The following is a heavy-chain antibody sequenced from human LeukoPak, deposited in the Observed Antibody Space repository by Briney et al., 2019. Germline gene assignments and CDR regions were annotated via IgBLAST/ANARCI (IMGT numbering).Heavy chain of an antibody. CDR3: AKNVVVKRYIDF. CDR2: ISGGGRTT. D-gene: IGHD2-15*01. CDR1: GFTFSNHA. J-gene: IGHJ4*02. V-gene: IGHV3-23*01. Sequence: GGSLRLSCAASGFTFSNHAMSWVRQAPGKGLQWVAVISGGGRTTEYADFVKGRFTISRDNSKNTLSLQMNSLTVDDTAIDFCAKNVVVKRYIDFWGQGTLVTVSS.